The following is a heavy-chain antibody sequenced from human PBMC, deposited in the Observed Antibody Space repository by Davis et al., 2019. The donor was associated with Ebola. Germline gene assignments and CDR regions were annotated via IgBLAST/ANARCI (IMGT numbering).Heavy chain of an antibody. J-gene: IGHJ4*02. V-gene: IGHV4-39*01. CDR1: GGSISSNNYY. CDR2: IYYRGTT. CDR3: ATRRLSFEAIDY. D-gene: IGHD1-26*01. Sequence: SETLSLTCTVSGGSISSNNYYRAWIRQPPGKGLEWIGSIYYRGTTYYTPSLKSRVTIFLDTSNNQFSLKLTYVSAADTAVYYCATRRLSFEAIDYWGQGTLVTVSS.